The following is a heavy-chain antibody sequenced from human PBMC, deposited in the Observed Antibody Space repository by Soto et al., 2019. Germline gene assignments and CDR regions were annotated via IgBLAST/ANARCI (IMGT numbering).Heavy chain of an antibody. J-gene: IGHJ3*02. D-gene: IGHD4-17*01. Sequence: VGSLRLSCAASGFIFSTYAMNWVRQTPGKGLEWVSAISSSGDSAYYAESVRGRFSISRDNSINTLYLQMRSLRPEDTAVYYCAHPRGYGVFDAVDIWGQGTMVTVSS. CDR1: GFIFSTYA. V-gene: IGHV3-23*01. CDR3: AHPRGYGVFDAVDI. CDR2: ISSSGDSA.